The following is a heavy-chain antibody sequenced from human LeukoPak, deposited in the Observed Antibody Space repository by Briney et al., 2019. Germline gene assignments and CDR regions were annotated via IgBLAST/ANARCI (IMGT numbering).Heavy chain of an antibody. CDR3: ARMVVCSSFDY. V-gene: IGHV4-34*01. J-gene: IGHJ4*02. CDR1: GGSFSGYY. D-gene: IGHD2-15*01. Sequence: SETLSLTCAVYGGSFSGYYWSWIRQPPGKGLEWIGEINHSGSTNYNPSLKSRVTISVDTSKNQFSLKLSSVTAADTAVYYCARMVVCSSFDYWGQGTLVTVSS. CDR2: INHSGST.